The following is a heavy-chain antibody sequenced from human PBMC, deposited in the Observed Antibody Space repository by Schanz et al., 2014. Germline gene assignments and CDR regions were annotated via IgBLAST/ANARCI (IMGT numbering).Heavy chain of an antibody. J-gene: IGHJ4*02. Sequence: EVQLLESGGGLVQPGGSLRLSCAASRFTFRSYAMSWVRQAPGEGMEWVSGISGSGSSTYYADSVKGRFTISRDNSKNTLYLQMNSLRVEDTAVYYCAKGRSSSWSDPEYFDYWGQGTLVTVSS. CDR2: ISGSGSST. V-gene: IGHV3-23*01. CDR1: RFTFRSYA. D-gene: IGHD6-13*01. CDR3: AKGRSSSWSDPEYFDY.